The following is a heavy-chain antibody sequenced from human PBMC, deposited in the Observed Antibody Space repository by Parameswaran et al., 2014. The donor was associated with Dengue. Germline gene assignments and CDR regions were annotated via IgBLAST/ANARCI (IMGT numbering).Heavy chain of an antibody. V-gene: IGHV4-39*02. Sequence: WIRQPPGKGLEWIGAFHSNGNTYYYPSLESRVTVSMDTSKQQFSLKLSSVTAADTAVYYCARDQVITVWGSYRGHGMDVWGQGDHGHRLL. D-gene: IGHD3-16*01. J-gene: IGHJ6*02. CDR3: ARDQVITVWGSYRGHGMDV. CDR2: FHSNGNT.